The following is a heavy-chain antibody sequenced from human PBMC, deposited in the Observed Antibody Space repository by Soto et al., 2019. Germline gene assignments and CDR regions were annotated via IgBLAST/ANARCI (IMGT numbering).Heavy chain of an antibody. Sequence: SETLSLTCTVSGGSISSSSYYWGWIRQPPGKGLEWIGSIYYSGSTYYNPSLKSRVTISVDTSKNQFSLKLSSVTAADTAVYYCARRLAYYYGMDVWGQGTTVTVSS. CDR1: GGSISSSSYY. J-gene: IGHJ6*02. V-gene: IGHV4-39*01. D-gene: IGHD3-3*02. CDR2: IYYSGST. CDR3: ARRLAYYYGMDV.